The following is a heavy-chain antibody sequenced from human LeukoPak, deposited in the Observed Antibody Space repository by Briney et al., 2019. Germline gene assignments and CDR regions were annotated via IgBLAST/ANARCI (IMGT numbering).Heavy chain of an antibody. D-gene: IGHD3-10*01. CDR1: EGTFSSCA. CDR2: IIPIFGTA. Sequence: SVKVSCKAFEGTFSSCAISWVRQSPGQGLEWMGGIIPIFGTANYAQKFQGRVTITADKSTSTAYMELSSLRSEDTAVYYCARLMVRGANWFDPWGQGTLVTVSS. CDR3: ARLMVRGANWFDP. J-gene: IGHJ5*02. V-gene: IGHV1-69*06.